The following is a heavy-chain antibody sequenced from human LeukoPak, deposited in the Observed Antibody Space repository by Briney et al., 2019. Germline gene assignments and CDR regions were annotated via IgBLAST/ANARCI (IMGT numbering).Heavy chain of an antibody. CDR3: ARVVGFVVVPAEYYFDY. V-gene: IGHV4-39*07. CDR1: GGSISSSSYY. CDR2: IYYSGSA. Sequence: SETLSLTCTVSGGSISSSSYYWGWIRQPPGKGLEWIGSIYYSGSAYYNPSLKSRVTISVDTSKNQFSLKLSSVTAADTAVYYCARVVGFVVVPAEYYFDYWGQGTLVTVSS. J-gene: IGHJ4*02. D-gene: IGHD2-2*01.